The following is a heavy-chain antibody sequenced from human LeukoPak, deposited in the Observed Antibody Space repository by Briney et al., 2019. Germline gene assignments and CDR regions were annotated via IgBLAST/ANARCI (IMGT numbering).Heavy chain of an antibody. CDR3: ARDRGAVAGNNWFDP. D-gene: IGHD6-19*01. CDR2: IIAYNGNT. V-gene: IGHV1-18*01. J-gene: IGHJ5*02. Sequence: AAVTVSCKCSGYTFTSYGIIWVRQAPGQGLEWMGWIIAYNGNTNYAQKLQGRVTMTTDTSTSTAYMELTILRSDDTGVYYCARDRGAVAGNNWFDPWGQGTLVTVSS. CDR1: GYTFTSYG.